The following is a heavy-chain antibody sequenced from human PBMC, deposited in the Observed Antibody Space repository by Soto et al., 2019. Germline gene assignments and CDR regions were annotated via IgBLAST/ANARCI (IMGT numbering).Heavy chain of an antibody. V-gene: IGHV4-34*01. CDR3: ARGGRRYSAYDYGY. J-gene: IGHJ4*02. CDR2: RSHSGST. Sequence: PSETLSLTCAVYGGSFSGYSWSWVRQPPGKGLEWIGERSHSGSTNYNPSLKSRVTISVDTSRNQFSLKLSSVTAADTAVYYCARGGRRYSAYDYGYWGQGTLVTVSS. CDR1: GGSFSGYS. D-gene: IGHD5-12*01.